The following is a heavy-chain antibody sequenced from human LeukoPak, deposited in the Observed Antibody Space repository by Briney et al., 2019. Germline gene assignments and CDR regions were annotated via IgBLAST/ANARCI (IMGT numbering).Heavy chain of an antibody. V-gene: IGHV4-61*02. J-gene: IGHJ4*02. D-gene: IGHD4-17*01. CDR2: IHTSSRV. Sequence: SETLSLTCTVSGDSITRGTYYWNWIRQPAGKGLEWIGRIHTSSRVNYNPSFKSRVTISIDTSRNLVSLRLTYVTAADAAVYYCARDRGNGDYGDYFDSWGRGTLVCVSS. CDR1: GDSITRGTYY. CDR3: ARDRGNGDYGDYFDS.